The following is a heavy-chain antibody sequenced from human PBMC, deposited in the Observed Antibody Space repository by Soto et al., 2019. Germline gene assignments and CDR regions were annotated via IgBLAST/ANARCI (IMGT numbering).Heavy chain of an antibody. D-gene: IGHD3-22*01. V-gene: IGHV4-39*01. CDR2: IYYSGST. CDR3: ARLTYYYDSIHWFDP. CDR1: GGSISSSSYY. J-gene: IGHJ5*02. Sequence: PSETLSLTXTVSGGSISSSSYYWGWIRQPPGKGLEWIGSIYYSGSTYYNPSLKSRVTISVDTSKNQFSLKLSSVTAADTAVYYCARLTYYYDSIHWFDPWGQGTLVTVSS.